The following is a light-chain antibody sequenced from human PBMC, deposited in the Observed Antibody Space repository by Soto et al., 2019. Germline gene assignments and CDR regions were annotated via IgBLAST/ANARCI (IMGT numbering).Light chain of an antibody. CDR2: AAS. CDR3: QQYYSYPWT. J-gene: IGKJ1*01. CDR1: QSISSY. V-gene: IGKV1-8*01. Sequence: IRMTHSPSSLSAHTVPRVTIPCRASQSISSYLAWYQQKPGKAPKLLIYAASNLQSGVPSRFSGSGSGTDFTLTISCLQSEDFATYYCQQYYSYPWTFGQGTKVDI.